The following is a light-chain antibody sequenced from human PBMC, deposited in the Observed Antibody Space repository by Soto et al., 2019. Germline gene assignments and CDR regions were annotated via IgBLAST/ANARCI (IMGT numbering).Light chain of an antibody. V-gene: IGLV2-14*01. CDR1: SSDVGGYNY. J-gene: IGLJ2*01. CDR3: SAYASGSTPVV. Sequence: QSALTQPASVSGSPGQSITISCTGTSSDVGGYNYVSWYQQHPGKAPKLMIYDVNKRPSGVSNRFSGSKSGNTASLTISGLQAEDEADYYCSAYASGSTPVVFGGGTKLTV. CDR2: DVN.